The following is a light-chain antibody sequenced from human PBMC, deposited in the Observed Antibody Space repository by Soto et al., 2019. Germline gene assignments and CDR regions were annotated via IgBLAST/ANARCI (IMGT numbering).Light chain of an antibody. CDR2: GAS. CDR3: PHFGVSPIT. V-gene: IGKV3-20*01. Sequence: IVLTPSPGTLSLSPGARATLSCRASQYVTSTYLAWCQQKPGQAPRLLIYGASTRATGIPDRFSGTGSGTDFTLTISRLEPEDFAVYYCPHFGVSPITFGQLRLLEIK. J-gene: IGKJ5*01. CDR1: QYVTSTY.